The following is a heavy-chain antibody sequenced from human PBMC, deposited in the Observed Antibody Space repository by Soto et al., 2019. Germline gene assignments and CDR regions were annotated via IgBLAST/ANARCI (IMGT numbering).Heavy chain of an antibody. V-gene: IGHV3-7*01. Sequence: EVQLVESGGGLVQPGGSLRLSCAASGFTFNNYWMSWVRQTPGKGLEWVANIKQDGRERYYVDSVKGRFTISRDNAKNSLYLQMNSLRAEDTAVYYCARPLTTGWELLINAYWGQGTLVTVSS. D-gene: IGHD1-26*01. CDR2: IKQDGRER. J-gene: IGHJ4*02. CDR3: ARPLTTGWELLINAY. CDR1: GFTFNNYW.